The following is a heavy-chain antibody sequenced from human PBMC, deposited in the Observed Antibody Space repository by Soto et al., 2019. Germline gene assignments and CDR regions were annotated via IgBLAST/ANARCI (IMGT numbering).Heavy chain of an antibody. Sequence: EVQLLESGGGLVQPSGSLSLSCAGSGFSLSDSAVSWVHQAPGKGLEWISSLTDTGDRAFYSDSVKGRFTISRDISKSTVYLQINSLRAEETASYYCAKNGCSYPAWYPNYNNADVWGRGATVTVSS. CDR1: GFSLSDSA. D-gene: IGHD1-7*01. V-gene: IGHV3-23*01. CDR2: LTDTGDRA. J-gene: IGHJ6*04. CDR3: AKNGCSYPAWYPNYNNADV.